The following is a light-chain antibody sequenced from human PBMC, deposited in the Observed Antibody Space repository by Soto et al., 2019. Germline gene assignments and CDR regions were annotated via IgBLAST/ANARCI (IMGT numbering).Light chain of an antibody. J-gene: IGLJ3*02. V-gene: IGLV2-11*01. CDR2: DVS. CDR3: CSYAGRCTFWV. CDR1: SSDVGDYNY. Sequence: QSALTQPRSVSGSPGQSVTISCTGTSSDVGDYNYVSWYQQHPGKAPKVIIYDVSRRPSGVPVRFSGSKSGNTASLTISGLQAEDEADYYCCSYAGRCTFWVFGGGTNLTVL.